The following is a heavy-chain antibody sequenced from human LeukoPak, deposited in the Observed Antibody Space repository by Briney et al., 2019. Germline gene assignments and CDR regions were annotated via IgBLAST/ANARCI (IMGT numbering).Heavy chain of an antibody. V-gene: IGHV3-30*02. CDR3: AKDTSTFFRRVHYWDY. Sequence: PGGSLRLSCAASGFTFSSNAMHWVRQAPGKGLEWVAFIRYDGGNKYYADSVKGRFTISRDNSKNTLYLQMNSLRAEDTAVYYYAKDTSTFFRRVHYWDYWGQGTLVTVSS. CDR2: IRYDGGNK. D-gene: IGHD2-2*01. CDR1: GFTFSSNA. J-gene: IGHJ4*02.